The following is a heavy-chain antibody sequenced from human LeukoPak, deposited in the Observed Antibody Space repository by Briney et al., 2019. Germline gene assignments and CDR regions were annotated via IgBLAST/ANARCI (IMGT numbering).Heavy chain of an antibody. V-gene: IGHV1-69*04. J-gene: IGHJ4*02. CDR3: ARDQSPYGDYSFGY. CDR1: GGTFSSYA. D-gene: IGHD4-17*01. CDR2: IIPILGIA. Sequence: ASVKVSCKASGGTFSSYAISWVGQAPGQGLEWIGRIIPILGIANYAQKFQRRGTITADKSTSTAYMELSSLRSEDTAVYYCARDQSPYGDYSFGYWGQGTLVTVSS.